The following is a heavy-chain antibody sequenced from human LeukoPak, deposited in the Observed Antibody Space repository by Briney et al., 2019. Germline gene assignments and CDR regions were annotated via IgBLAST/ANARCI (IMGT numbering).Heavy chain of an antibody. V-gene: IGHV4-61*02. CDR1: GGSISSGSYY. J-gene: IGHJ5*02. CDR2: IYTSGST. D-gene: IGHD2-21*02. CDR3: ARVRVVVTAVGGWFDP. Sequence: SQTLSLTCTVSGGSISSGSYYWSWIRQPAGKGLEWIGRIYTSGSTNYNPSLKSRVTMSVDASKNQFSLKLSSVTAADTAVYYCARVRVVVTAVGGWFDPWGQGTLVTVSS.